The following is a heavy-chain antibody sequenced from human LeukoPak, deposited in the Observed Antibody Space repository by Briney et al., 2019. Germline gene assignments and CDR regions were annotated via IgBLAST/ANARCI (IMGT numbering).Heavy chain of an antibody. CDR1: GDSVSSNSAA. Sequence: SQTLSLTCAISGDSVSSNSAAWNWIRQSPSRGLEWLGRTYYRSKWYNDYAVSVKRRITINPDTSKNQFSLQLNSVTPEDTAVYYCARVAIVVVGWANWFDPWGQGTLVTVSS. V-gene: IGHV6-1*01. J-gene: IGHJ5*02. CDR3: ARVAIVVVGWANWFDP. CDR2: TYYRSKWYN. D-gene: IGHD2-21*01.